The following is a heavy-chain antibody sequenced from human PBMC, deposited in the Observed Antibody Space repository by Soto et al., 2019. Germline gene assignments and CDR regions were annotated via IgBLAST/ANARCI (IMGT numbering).Heavy chain of an antibody. D-gene: IGHD3-22*01. Sequence: PGGSLRLSCAASGFTFSSYAMHCVRQAPGKGLEWLAVISYDGSNKYYADSVKGRFTISRDNSKNTLYLQMNSLRAEDTAVYYCARFYDSRGYYLYYYGMDVWGQGTTVTVSS. CDR2: ISYDGSNK. J-gene: IGHJ6*02. CDR1: GFTFSSYA. V-gene: IGHV3-30-3*01. CDR3: ARFYDSRGYYLYYYGMDV.